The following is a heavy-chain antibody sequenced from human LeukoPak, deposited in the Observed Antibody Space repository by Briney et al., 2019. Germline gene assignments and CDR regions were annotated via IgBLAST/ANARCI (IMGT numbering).Heavy chain of an antibody. Sequence: GGSLRLSCAASGFTFSSYSMNWVRQAPGKGLEWVSSISSSSSYIYYADSVKGRFTISRDNAKNSLYLQMNSLRAEDTAVYYCARLGLAVAGTLDYWGQGTLVTVSS. CDR3: ARLGLAVAGTLDY. D-gene: IGHD6-19*01. CDR2: ISSSSSYI. CDR1: GFTFSSYS. V-gene: IGHV3-21*01. J-gene: IGHJ4*02.